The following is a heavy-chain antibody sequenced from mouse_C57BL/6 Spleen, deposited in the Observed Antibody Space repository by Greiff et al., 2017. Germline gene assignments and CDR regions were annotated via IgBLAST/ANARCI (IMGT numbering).Heavy chain of an antibody. Sequence: EVKLQQSGPELVKPGASVKISCKASGYTFTDYYMNWVKQSHGKSLEWIGDINPNNGGTSYNQKFKGKATLTVDKSSSTAYMELRSLTSEDSAVYYCARDLYYYGSSYWYFDVWGTGTTVTVSS. CDR2: INPNNGGT. V-gene: IGHV1-26*01. CDR1: GYTFTDYY. J-gene: IGHJ1*03. CDR3: ARDLYYYGSSYWYFDV. D-gene: IGHD1-1*01.